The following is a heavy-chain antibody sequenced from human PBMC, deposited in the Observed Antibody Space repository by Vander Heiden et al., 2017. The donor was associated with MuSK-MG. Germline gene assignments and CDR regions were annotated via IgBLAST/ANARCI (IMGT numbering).Heavy chain of an antibody. D-gene: IGHD3-10*01. V-gene: IGHV4-34*01. CDR3: ARVRKYPPALLWFGEAPDAFDI. J-gene: IGHJ3*02. Sequence: QVQLQQWGAGLLKPSETLSLTCAVYGGSFSGYYWSWIRQPPGKGLEWIGEINHSGSTNYNPSLKSRVTISVDTSKNQFSLKLSSVTAADTAVYYCARVRKYPPALLWFGEAPDAFDIWGQGTMVTVSS. CDR1: GGSFSGYY. CDR2: INHSGST.